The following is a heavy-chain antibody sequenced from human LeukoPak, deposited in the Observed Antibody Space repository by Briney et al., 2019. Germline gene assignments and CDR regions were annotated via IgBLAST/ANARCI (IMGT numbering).Heavy chain of an antibody. V-gene: IGHV4-59*12. Sequence: SETLSLTCTVSGGSISSYYWGWIRQPPGKGLEWIGYIYNSEGGTNSNPSLKSRVTISVDTSKNHFSLKLSSVTAADTAVYYCAGPGAGDLDYWGQGTLVTVSS. CDR2: IYNSEGGT. CDR1: GGSISSYY. J-gene: IGHJ4*02. CDR3: AGPGAGDLDY. D-gene: IGHD3-10*01.